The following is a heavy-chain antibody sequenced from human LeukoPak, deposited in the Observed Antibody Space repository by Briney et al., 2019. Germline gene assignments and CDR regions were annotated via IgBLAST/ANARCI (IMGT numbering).Heavy chain of an antibody. V-gene: IGHV3-21*04. CDR2: IGSSGSYI. Sequence: GSLRLSCAAXGFTFSAFAMNWVRQAPGKGLEWVSSIGSSGSYIYYADSVKGRLTISRDNAKNSLYLQMNSLRADDTAVYYCAKSPRLRSYYYGMDVWGQGTTVTVSS. J-gene: IGHJ6*02. D-gene: IGHD4-17*01. CDR1: GFTFSAFA. CDR3: AKSPRLRSYYYGMDV.